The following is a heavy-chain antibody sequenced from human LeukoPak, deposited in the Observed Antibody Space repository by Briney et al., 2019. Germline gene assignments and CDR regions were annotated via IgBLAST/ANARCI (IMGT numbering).Heavy chain of an antibody. CDR3: ARDLERWLQVDAFDI. CDR2: INPNSGGT. V-gene: IGHV1-2*02. CDR1: GYTFTSHF. D-gene: IGHD5-24*01. J-gene: IGHJ3*02. Sequence: ASVEVSCEASGYTFTSHFMHWVRQAPGQGLEWMGWINPNSGGTNYAQKFQGRVTMTRDTSISTAYMELSRLRSDDTAVYYCARDLERWLQVDAFDIWGQGTMVTVSS.